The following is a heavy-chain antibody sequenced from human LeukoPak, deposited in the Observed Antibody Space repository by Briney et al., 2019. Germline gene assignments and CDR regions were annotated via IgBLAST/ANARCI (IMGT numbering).Heavy chain of an antibody. V-gene: IGHV3-53*01. CDR1: GFTVNSNY. CDR2: LYNTGTT. CDR3: ARLTPAAGRLYFVD. D-gene: IGHD6-13*01. J-gene: IGHJ4*02. Sequence: GGSLRLSCAASGFTVNSNYLSWVRQAPGKGLEWVSTLYNTGTTYYANSVKGRFSIPRDNSKNTLFLQMNSLRAEDTAVYYCARLTPAAGRLYFVDWGPGTLVTVSS.